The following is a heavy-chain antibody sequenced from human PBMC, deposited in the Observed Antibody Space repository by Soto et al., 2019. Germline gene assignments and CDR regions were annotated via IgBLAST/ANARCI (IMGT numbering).Heavy chain of an antibody. CDR1: GYTLTELS. D-gene: IGHD6-19*01. CDR2: FDPEDGET. J-gene: IGHJ3*02. V-gene: IGHV1-24*01. Sequence: ASVKVSCKVSGYTLTELSMQWVRQAPGKGLEWMGGFDPEDGETIYAQKFQGRVTMTEDTSTDTAYMEPSSLRSEDTAVYYCATGRLSGGWTRDAFDIWGQGKMVTVSS. CDR3: ATGRLSGGWTRDAFDI.